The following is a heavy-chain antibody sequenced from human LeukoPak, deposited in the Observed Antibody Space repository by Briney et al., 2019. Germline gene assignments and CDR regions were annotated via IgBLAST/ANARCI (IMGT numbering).Heavy chain of an antibody. CDR2: IYTSGST. V-gene: IGHV4-4*07. Sequence: PSETLSLTCTVSGGSISSYSWSWIRQPAGKGLEWIGRIYTSGSTNYNPSLKSRVTISVDKSKNQFSLILSSVTAADTAVYYCARVRSSWYQFDYWGQGTLVTVSS. CDR3: ARVRSSWYQFDY. J-gene: IGHJ4*02. D-gene: IGHD6-13*01. CDR1: GGSISSYS.